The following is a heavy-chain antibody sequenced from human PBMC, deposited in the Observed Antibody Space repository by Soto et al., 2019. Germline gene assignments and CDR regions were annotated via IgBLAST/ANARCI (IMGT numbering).Heavy chain of an antibody. Sequence: EVQLEESGGDLVQPGGSLRLSCSASGFIFGFYWMTWVRQAPGKGLEWVANIERHGNDKYYVDSVTGRFTISRDNAQNSLFLQMNNLRAEDTAVYFCARIRATDYEIDYWGQGTLVTVSS. V-gene: IGHV3-7*03. J-gene: IGHJ4*02. CDR3: ARIRATDYEIDY. D-gene: IGHD3-22*01. CDR2: IERHGNDK. CDR1: GFIFGFYW.